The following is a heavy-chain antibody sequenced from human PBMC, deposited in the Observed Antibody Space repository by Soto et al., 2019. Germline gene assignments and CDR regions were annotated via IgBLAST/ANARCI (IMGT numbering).Heavy chain of an antibody. CDR3: AAQERRYDILNGYYAPLFDY. CDR2: IYYSGSA. Sequence: TLSLTFTVSGGSISSGGYYWSWIRQHPGKGLEWIGYIYYSGSAYYNPSLKSRVTISVDTSKNQFSLKLSSVTAADTAVYYCAAQERRYDILNGYYAPLFDYCAQGTLVTVSS. V-gene: IGHV4-31*03. CDR1: GGSISSGGYY. D-gene: IGHD3-9*01. J-gene: IGHJ4*02.